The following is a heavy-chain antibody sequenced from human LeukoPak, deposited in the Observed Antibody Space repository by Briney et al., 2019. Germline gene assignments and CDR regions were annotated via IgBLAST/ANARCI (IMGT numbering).Heavy chain of an antibody. V-gene: IGHV4-59*01. Sequence: SETLSLTCTVSGGSISSYYWSWIRQPPGKGLEWIGYISYSGSTNYNPSLKSRVTISVDTSKNQFSLKLSSVTAADTAVYYCARTYGDYYSEFDYWGQGTLVTVSS. CDR1: GGSISSYY. J-gene: IGHJ4*02. CDR3: ARTYGDYYSEFDY. D-gene: IGHD4-17*01. CDR2: ISYSGST.